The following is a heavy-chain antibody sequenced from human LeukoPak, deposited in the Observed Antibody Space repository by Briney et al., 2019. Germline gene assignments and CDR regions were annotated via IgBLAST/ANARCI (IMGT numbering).Heavy chain of an antibody. CDR2: IYSSGST. CDR1: GGSISSYS. Sequence: PSETLSLTCTVSGGSISSYSWNWIRQPPGKGLEWIGRIYSSGSTIYNPSLKSRVTISVETSKNQFSLELSSVTAADTAMYYCARRRREISTITEDNWLDPWGHGTLVTVSS. D-gene: IGHD5-24*01. CDR3: ARRRREISTITEDNWLDP. V-gene: IGHV4-59*08. J-gene: IGHJ5*02.